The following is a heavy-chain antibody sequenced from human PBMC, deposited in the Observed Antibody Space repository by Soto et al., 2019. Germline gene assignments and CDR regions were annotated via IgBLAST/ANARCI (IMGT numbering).Heavy chain of an antibody. V-gene: IGHV4-39*01. CDR3: ARHRGYYDILTGYYTELNFDY. D-gene: IGHD3-9*01. Sequence: SETLSLTCTVSGGSISSSSYYWGWIRQPPXKGLEWIGSIYYSGTTYYNPSLKSRVTISVDTSKNQFSLKLSSVTAADTAVYYCARHRGYYDILTGYYTELNFDYWGQGPLVTVSS. J-gene: IGHJ4*02. CDR1: GGSISSSSYY. CDR2: IYYSGTT.